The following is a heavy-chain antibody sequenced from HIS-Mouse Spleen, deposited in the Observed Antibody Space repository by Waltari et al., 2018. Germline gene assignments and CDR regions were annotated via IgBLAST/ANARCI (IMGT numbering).Heavy chain of an antibody. J-gene: IGHJ2*01. V-gene: IGHV4-39*07. CDR2: IYYSGGT. CDR3: AREIPYSSSWYDGYFDL. D-gene: IGHD6-13*01. CDR1: GGSISSSSYY. Sequence: QLQLQESGPGLVKPSETLSLTCTVSGGSISSSSYYWGWIRQPPGKGLEWNGSIYYSGGTYCKPSLKRRVTISVDTSKSQCSLKLSSGTAADTAVYYWAREIPYSSSWYDGYFDLWGRGTLVTVSS.